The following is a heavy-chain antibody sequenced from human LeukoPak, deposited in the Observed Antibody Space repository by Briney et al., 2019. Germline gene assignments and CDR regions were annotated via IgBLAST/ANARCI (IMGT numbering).Heavy chain of an antibody. J-gene: IGHJ4*02. CDR3: GRRPAVDGPIDN. CDR1: GVSLHRSF. D-gene: IGHD3/OR15-3a*01. V-gene: IGHV4-59*01. CDR2: IYSSGTT. Sequence: SETLSLTCVASGVSLHRSFWTWVRQPPGKGLEWIGRIYSSGTTDYSPSLKSRLTISIDTSKNQFSLRLASMTAADTAVYFCGRRPAVDGPIDNWGQGILVAVSS.